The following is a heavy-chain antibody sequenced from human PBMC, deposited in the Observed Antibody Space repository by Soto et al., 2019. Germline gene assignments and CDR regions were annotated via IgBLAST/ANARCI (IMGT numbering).Heavy chain of an antibody. V-gene: IGHV1-46*01. Sequence: QVQLVQSGTEVKKPGASVKVSCKASGYIFTSYYMHWVRQAPGQGLEWMGIIDPSGGSTSYAQKFQGRVTMPRDTSTTTVYMDVSSLRSEDTAVYYCARGQPRAYWFGPWGLGTLVTVSA. CDR2: IDPSGGST. CDR3: ARGQPRAYWFGP. J-gene: IGHJ5*02. CDR1: GYIFTSYY.